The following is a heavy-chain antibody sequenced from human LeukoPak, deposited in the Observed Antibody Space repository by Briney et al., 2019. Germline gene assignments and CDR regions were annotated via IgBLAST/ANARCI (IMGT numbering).Heavy chain of an antibody. CDR3: ARTSENSSSAYYYYMDV. V-gene: IGHV4-39*07. J-gene: IGHJ6*03. CDR1: GGSISSSSYY. Sequence: PSETLSLTCTVSGGSISSSSYYWGWIRQPPGKGLEWIGSIYYSGSTYYNPSLKSRVTISVDTSKNQFSLKLSSVTAADTAVYYCARTSENSSSAYYYYMDVWGKGTTVTVSS. CDR2: IYYSGST. D-gene: IGHD6-6*01.